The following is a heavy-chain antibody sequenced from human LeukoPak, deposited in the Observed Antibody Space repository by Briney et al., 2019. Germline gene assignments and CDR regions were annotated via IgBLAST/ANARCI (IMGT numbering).Heavy chain of an antibody. CDR3: ARDGQWELPYFDY. J-gene: IGHJ4*02. D-gene: IGHD1-26*01. CDR2: MNPNSGNT. CDR1: GYTFTSYD. V-gene: IGHV1-8*01. Sequence: GASVKVSCKASGYTFTSYDINWVRQAPGQGLEWMGWMNPNSGNTGYAQKFQGRVTMTRNTSISTAYMELSSLRSEDTAVYYCARDGQWELPYFDYWGQGTLVTVSS.